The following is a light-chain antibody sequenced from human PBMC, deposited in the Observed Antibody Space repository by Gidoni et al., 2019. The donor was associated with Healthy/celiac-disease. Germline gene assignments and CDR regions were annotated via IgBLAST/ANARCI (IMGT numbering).Light chain of an antibody. J-gene: IGLJ2*01. CDR1: SSSIGSNT. Sequence: QSVLTQPPSASGPPGPRVTIPCSGSSSSIGSNTVNWYQQLPGTAPKLLIYSNNQRPSGVPDRFSGSKSGTSASLAISGLQSEDEANYYCAAWDDSLNGYVVFGGGTKLTVL. CDR3: AAWDDSLNGYVV. CDR2: SNN. V-gene: IGLV1-44*01.